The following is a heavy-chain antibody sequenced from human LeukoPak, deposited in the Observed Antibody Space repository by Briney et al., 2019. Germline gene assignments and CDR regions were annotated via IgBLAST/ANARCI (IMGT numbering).Heavy chain of an antibody. D-gene: IGHD6-6*01. CDR3: AKRVPYSSSSVYFDF. CDR1: GFTFSSYG. Sequence: GGSLRLSCAASGFTFSSYGMSWVRQAPGVRLEWVTAITDSGSSTYYADSVKGRFTISRDNSKNTLYLEMNSLRAEDTALYYCAKRVPYSSSSVYFDFWGQGTLVTVSS. CDR2: ITDSGSST. V-gene: IGHV3-23*01. J-gene: IGHJ4*02.